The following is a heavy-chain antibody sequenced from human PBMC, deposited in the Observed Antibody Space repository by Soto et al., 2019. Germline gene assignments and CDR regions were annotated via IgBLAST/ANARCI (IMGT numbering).Heavy chain of an antibody. CDR2: IIPIFGTA. V-gene: IGHV1-69*06. CDR3: ARADYGEEDGWFDP. Sequence: QVQLVQSGAEVKKPGSSVKVSCKASGGTFSSYAISWVRQAPGQGLEWMGGIIPIFGTANYAQKFQGRVTITADKSTSTAYMEPRSLRSEDTAVYYCARADYGEEDGWFDPWGQGTLVTVSS. D-gene: IGHD4-17*01. J-gene: IGHJ5*02. CDR1: GGTFSSYA.